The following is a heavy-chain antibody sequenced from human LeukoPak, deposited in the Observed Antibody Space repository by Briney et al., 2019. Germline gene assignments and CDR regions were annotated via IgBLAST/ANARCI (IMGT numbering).Heavy chain of an antibody. CDR2: LSGRGSNT. J-gene: IGHJ6*02. Sequence: GGSLRLSCAASGFNFSTYAMSWVRQAPAKELEWVSALSGRGSNTYYADSVKGRFTISRDNSKNTLYLQMNSLRAEDTAVYYCAKDSRGGPDYLAAAGYYYGMDVWGQGTTVTVSS. CDR1: GFNFSTYA. D-gene: IGHD6-13*01. CDR3: AKDSRGGPDYLAAAGYYYGMDV. V-gene: IGHV3-23*01.